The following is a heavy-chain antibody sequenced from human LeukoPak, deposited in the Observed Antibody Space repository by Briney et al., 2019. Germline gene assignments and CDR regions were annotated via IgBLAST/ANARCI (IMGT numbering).Heavy chain of an antibody. J-gene: IGHJ5*01. CDR3: ARDRAATQVWVEFDS. V-gene: IGHV3-66*03. D-gene: IGHD3-16*01. CDR2: IRDTGET. Sequence: GGSLRLSCAGSGFSVSHYYMNWVRQAPGKGLEWVSLIRDTGETFYADSVKGRFTISRDNSKNTMYLQMNRLRVEDTAVYFCARDRAATQVWVEFDSWGQGTLVTVSS. CDR1: GFSVSHYY.